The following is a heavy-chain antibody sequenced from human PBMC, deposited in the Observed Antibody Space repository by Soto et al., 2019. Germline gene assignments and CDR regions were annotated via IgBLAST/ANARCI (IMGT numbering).Heavy chain of an antibody. CDR3: ASRERYSSSPGYWFDP. CDR2: IYPGDSDT. Sequence: EVQLVQSGAEVKKPGESLKISCKGSGYSFTSYWIGWVRQMPGKGLEWMGIIYPGDSDTRYSPSFQGQVTISADKSISTAYLQWSSLKASDTAMYYCASRERYSSSPGYWFDPWGQGTLVTVSS. D-gene: IGHD6-6*01. V-gene: IGHV5-51*01. J-gene: IGHJ5*02. CDR1: GYSFTSYW.